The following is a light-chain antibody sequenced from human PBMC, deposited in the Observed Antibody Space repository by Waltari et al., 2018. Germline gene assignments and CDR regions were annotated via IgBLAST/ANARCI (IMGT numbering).Light chain of an antibody. CDR3: GTWDTSLSAWV. J-gene: IGLJ3*02. CDR1: SPTIGNRY. CDR2: DND. Sequence: QSVLTQAPSVSAAPGQKVTISCAGSSPTIGNRYVSWYQQFPGTAPKLLIYDNDKRPSGIPDRFSASKSGTSATLGITGLQTGDEANYYCGTWDTSLSAWVFGGGTKLTVL. V-gene: IGLV1-51*01.